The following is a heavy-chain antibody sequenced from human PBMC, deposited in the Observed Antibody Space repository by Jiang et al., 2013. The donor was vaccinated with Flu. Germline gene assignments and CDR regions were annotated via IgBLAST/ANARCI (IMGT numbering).Heavy chain of an antibody. Sequence: VYGGSFSGYYWSWIRQPPGRGWSGLGKSIIVEAPTTTRPSRVESPYQLDTSKNQFSLKLSSVTAADTAVYYCASFSWGVAWFGELLYAPPDYWGQGTLVTVSS. CDR2: SIIVEAP. CDR3: ASFSWGVAWFGELLYAPPDY. V-gene: IGHV4-34*01. CDR1: GGSFSGYY. D-gene: IGHD3-10*01. J-gene: IGHJ4*02.